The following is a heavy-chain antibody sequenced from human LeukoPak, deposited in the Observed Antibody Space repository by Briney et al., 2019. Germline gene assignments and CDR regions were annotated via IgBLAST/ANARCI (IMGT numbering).Heavy chain of an antibody. CDR1: GGSFSGYY. CDR3: ARRIEERHNWFDP. D-gene: IGHD1-26*01. V-gene: IGHV4-34*01. CDR2: INHSGST. Sequence: PSETLSLTCAVYGGSFSGYYWSWIRQPPGKGLEWIGEINHSGSTNYNPSLKSRVTISVDTSKNQFSLKLSSVTAADTAVYYCARRIEERHNWFDPWGQGTLVTVSS. J-gene: IGHJ5*02.